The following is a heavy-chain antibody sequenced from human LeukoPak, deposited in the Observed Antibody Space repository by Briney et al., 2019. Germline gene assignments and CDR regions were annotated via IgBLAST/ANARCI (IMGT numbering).Heavy chain of an antibody. J-gene: IGHJ4*02. CDR1: GFTLSSYG. D-gene: IGHD2-2*01. CDR2: ISYDGSNK. CDR3: AKDLLCSSTSCYGSGYFDS. Sequence: PGGSLRLSCAASGFTLSSYGMHWVRQAPGNGLEGVAIISYDGSNKYYADSVKGRFTISRDNSKNTLYLQMNSLRPEDTAVYYCAKDLLCSSTSCYGSGYFDSWGQGTLVTVSS. V-gene: IGHV3-30*18.